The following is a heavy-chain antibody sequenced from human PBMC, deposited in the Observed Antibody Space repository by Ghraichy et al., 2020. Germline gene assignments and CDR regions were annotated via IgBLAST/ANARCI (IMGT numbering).Heavy chain of an antibody. Sequence: SETLSLTCTVSGGSISSGSYYWSWIRQPAGKGLEWIGRIYTSGSTNYNPSLKSRVTMSVDTSKNQFSLKLSSVTAADTAVYYCARVWELLYYMDVWGKGTTVTVSS. CDR3: ARVWELLYYMDV. V-gene: IGHV4-61*02. CDR2: IYTSGST. CDR1: GGSISSGSYY. D-gene: IGHD1-26*01. J-gene: IGHJ6*03.